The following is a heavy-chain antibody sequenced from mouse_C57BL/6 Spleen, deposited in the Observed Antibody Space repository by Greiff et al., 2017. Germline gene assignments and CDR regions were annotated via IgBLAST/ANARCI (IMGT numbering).Heavy chain of an antibody. D-gene: IGHD3-2*02. V-gene: IGHV1-55*01. CDR3: ARTELGQIRLRKAMDY. CDR1: GYTFTSYW. Sequence: QVQLQQPGAELVKPGASVKMSCKASGYTFTSYWITWVKQRPGQGLEWIGDIYPGSGSTNYNEKFKSKSTLTVDTSSSTADMQLSSLTSEDSAVYYGARTELGQIRLRKAMDYWGQGTSVTVSS. J-gene: IGHJ4*01. CDR2: IYPGSGST.